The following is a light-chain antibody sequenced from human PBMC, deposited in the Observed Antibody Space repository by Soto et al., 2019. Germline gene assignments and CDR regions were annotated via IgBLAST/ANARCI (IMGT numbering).Light chain of an antibody. CDR3: QQYGSSPPRT. J-gene: IGKJ1*01. CDR1: QSVSNDF. V-gene: IGKV3-20*01. Sequence: EIVLTQSPGILSLSPGQRVTLSCRASQSVSNDFLAWYQQKPGQAPRLLIYGASTRATDVPDRFSGSGSGADFTLTISRLEPXXXXVYYCQQYGSSPPRTFGQGTKVEMK. CDR2: GAS.